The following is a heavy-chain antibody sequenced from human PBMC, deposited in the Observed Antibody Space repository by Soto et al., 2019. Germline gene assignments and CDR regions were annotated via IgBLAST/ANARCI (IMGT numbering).Heavy chain of an antibody. V-gene: IGHV4-39*01. CDR2: IYYSGST. J-gene: IGHJ3*02. CDR1: GGSISSSSYY. Sequence: SETLSLTCTVSGGSISSSSYYWGWIRQPPGKGLEWIGSIYYSGSTYYNPSLKSRVTISVDTSKNQFSLKLSSVTAADTAVYYCARLWTAIVVVPAAIPAYAFDIWGQGTMVTVSS. CDR3: ARLWTAIVVVPAAIPAYAFDI. D-gene: IGHD2-2*01.